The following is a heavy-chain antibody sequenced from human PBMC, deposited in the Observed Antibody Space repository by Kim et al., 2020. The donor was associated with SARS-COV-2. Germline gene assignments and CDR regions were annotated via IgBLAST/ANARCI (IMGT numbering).Heavy chain of an antibody. D-gene: IGHD3-9*01. J-gene: IGHJ4*02. CDR3: ARGSGFTGYYFDY. V-gene: IGHV3-21*01. Sequence: YADSVKGRFTISRDNAKNSLFLQMNSLRAEDTAVYYCARGSGFTGYYFDYWGQGTLVTVSS.